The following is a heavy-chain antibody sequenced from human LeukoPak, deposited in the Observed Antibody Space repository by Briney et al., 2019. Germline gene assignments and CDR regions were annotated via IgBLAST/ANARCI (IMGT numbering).Heavy chain of an antibody. Sequence: GGSLRLSCAASGFTFSSYGMHWVRQAPGKGLEWVAVIWYDGSNKYYADSVKGRFTISRDNPKNTLYLQMNSLRAEDTAVYYCARDDTYRFGYSSSSSAPMFDYWGQGTLVTVSS. CDR3: ARDDTYRFGYSSSSSAPMFDY. CDR2: IWYDGSNK. CDR1: GFTFSSYG. V-gene: IGHV3-33*01. D-gene: IGHD6-6*01. J-gene: IGHJ4*02.